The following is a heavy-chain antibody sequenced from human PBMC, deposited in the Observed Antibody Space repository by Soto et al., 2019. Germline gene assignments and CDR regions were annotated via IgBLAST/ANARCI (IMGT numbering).Heavy chain of an antibody. CDR3: ARQGSSGWYFFDY. CDR1: GYIFTKYA. J-gene: IGHJ4*02. Sequence: GASVKVSCKASGYIFTKYAIHWVRQAPGQRLEWMGWINAGNGNTKYSQRFQGRVTITRDTSASTVYMELSSLRSEDTAVYYCARQGSSGWYFFDYWGQGTLVTVS. D-gene: IGHD6-19*01. V-gene: IGHV1-3*01. CDR2: INAGNGNT.